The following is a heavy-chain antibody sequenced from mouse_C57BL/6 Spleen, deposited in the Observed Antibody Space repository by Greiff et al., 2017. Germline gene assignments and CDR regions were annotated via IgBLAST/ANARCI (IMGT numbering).Heavy chain of an antibody. Sequence: EVKLMESGGGLVKPGGSLKLSCAASGFTFSDYGMHWVRQAPEKGLEWVAYISSGSSTIYYADTVKGRFTISRDNAKNTLFLQMTSLRSEDTAMYYGARLLIVDYAMDYWGQGTSVTVSS. V-gene: IGHV5-17*01. CDR1: GFTFSDYG. CDR2: ISSGSSTI. CDR3: ARLLIVDYAMDY. J-gene: IGHJ4*01.